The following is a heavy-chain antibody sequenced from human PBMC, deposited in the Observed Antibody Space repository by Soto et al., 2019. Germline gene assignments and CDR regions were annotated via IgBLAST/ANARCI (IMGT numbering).Heavy chain of an antibody. D-gene: IGHD5-12*01. V-gene: IGHV1-69*01. J-gene: IGHJ4*02. CDR1: GGTFSSYA. CDR2: IIPIFGTA. CDR3: ARGRVNGGYSGYEFFY. Sequence: QVKLVQSGAEVKKPGSSVKVSCKASGGTFSSYAISWVRQAPGQGLEWMGGIIPIFGTANYAQKFQGRVTITADESTSTAYMELSSLRSEDTAVYYCARGRVNGGYSGYEFFYWGQGTLVTVSS.